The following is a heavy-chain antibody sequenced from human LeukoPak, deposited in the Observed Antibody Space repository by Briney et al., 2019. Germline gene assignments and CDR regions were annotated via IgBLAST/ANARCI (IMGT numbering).Heavy chain of an antibody. CDR2: IIPIFGTA. Sequence: ASVKVSCKASGGTFSSYAFSWVRQAPGQGPEWMGGIIPIFGTANYAQKFQGRVTITADESTSTAYMELSSLRSEDTAVYYCARDPTPVEMATGFDPWGQGTLVTVSS. D-gene: IGHD5-24*01. CDR3: ARDPTPVEMATGFDP. CDR1: GGTFSSYA. J-gene: IGHJ5*02. V-gene: IGHV1-69*13.